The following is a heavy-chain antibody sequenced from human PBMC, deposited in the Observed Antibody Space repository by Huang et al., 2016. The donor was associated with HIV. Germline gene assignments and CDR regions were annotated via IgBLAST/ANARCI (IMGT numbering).Heavy chain of an antibody. CDR3: ARAAAGTDWFDP. J-gene: IGHJ5*02. CDR1: GGSISSYY. V-gene: IGHV4-4*07. D-gene: IGHD6-13*01. CDR2: IYSSGGT. Sequence: QVQLQESGPGLVKPSETLSLTCPVSGGSISSYYWSWIRQPAGKGLEWIGRIYSSGGTNYNTALKSRVTRSVDTSKNQFSLKLSSVTAADTAVYFCARAAAGTDWFDPWGQGILVTVSS.